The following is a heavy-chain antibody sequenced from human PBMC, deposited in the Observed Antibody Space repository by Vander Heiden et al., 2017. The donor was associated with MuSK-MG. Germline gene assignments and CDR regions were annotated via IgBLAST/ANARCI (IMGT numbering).Heavy chain of an antibody. J-gene: IGHJ6*03. CDR1: GGSFSGYY. CDR2: SNHSGST. V-gene: IGHV4-34*01. Sequence: QVQLQQWGAGLLKPSETLSLTCAVYGGSFSGYYWSWIRQPPGKGLEWIGESNHSGSTNYNPSLNSRVTISVDTPKNQFSLKLSSVTAADTAVYYCARGTECITIFGLATCYYYYYMDVWGKGTTVTVSS. CDR3: ARGTECITIFGLATCYYYYYMDV. D-gene: IGHD3-3*01.